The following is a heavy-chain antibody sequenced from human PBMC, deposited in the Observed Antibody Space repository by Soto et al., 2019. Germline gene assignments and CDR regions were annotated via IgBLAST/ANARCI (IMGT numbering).Heavy chain of an antibody. V-gene: IGHV3-15*01. D-gene: IGHD4-17*01. J-gene: IGHJ5*02. CDR2: LKSKSDGGTS. Sequence: EVHLVESGGGLVKPGGSLRLSCAASGFTFSKGWMGWVRQAPGKGLEWVARLKSKSDGGTSDYAAPVKGRFSISSDESKNILYLQMNSLKTEDTAVYHCTSEAGVTTYPLFCAWGQGGLVTAS. CDR3: TSEAGVTTYPLFCA. CDR1: GFTFSKGW.